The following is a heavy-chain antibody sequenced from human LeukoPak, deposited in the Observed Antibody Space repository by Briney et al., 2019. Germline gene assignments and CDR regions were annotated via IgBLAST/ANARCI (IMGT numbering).Heavy chain of an antibody. J-gene: IGHJ5*02. CDR3: ARRLTQYDCFDP. CDR1: GDSVSSNSVT. CDR2: TYYRSTWYN. D-gene: IGHD2-2*01. V-gene: IGHV6-1*01. Sequence: SQTLSLTCAIFGDSVSSNSVTWNWIRQSPSRGLEWLGRTYYRSTWYNDYAVSVRGRITVNPDTSKNQFSLHLNSVTPEDTAVYYCARRLTQYDCFDPWGQGILVTVSS.